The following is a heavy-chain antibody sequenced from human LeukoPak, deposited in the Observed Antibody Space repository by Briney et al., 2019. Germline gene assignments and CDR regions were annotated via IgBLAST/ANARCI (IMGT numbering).Heavy chain of an antibody. Sequence: SETLSLTCAVSGGSISSNSYYWGWIRQPPGKGLEWIGSIYYSGSTYYNPSLKSRVTISVDTSKNQFSLKLSSVTAADTAVYYCAKPGPLNWFDPWGQGTLVTVSS. CDR1: GGSISSNSYY. CDR2: IYYSGST. V-gene: IGHV4-39*01. CDR3: AKPGPLNWFDP. J-gene: IGHJ5*02.